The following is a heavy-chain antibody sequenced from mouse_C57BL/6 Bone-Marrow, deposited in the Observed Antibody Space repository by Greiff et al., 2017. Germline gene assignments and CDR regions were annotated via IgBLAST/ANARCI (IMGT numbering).Heavy chain of an antibody. V-gene: IGHV1-69*01. Sequence: VQLQQPGAELVMPGASVKLSCKASGYTFTSYWMHWVKQRPGQGLEWIGEIDPSDSYTNYNQKFKGKSTLTVDKSSSTAYMQLSSLTSEDSAVYYCARGGGGYPWYVDVWGTGTTVTVSS. J-gene: IGHJ1*03. D-gene: IGHD2-2*01. CDR1: GYTFTSYW. CDR2: IDPSDSYT. CDR3: ARGGGGYPWYVDV.